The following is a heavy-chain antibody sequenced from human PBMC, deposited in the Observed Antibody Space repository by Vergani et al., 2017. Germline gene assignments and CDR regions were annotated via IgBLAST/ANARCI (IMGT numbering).Heavy chain of an antibody. J-gene: IGHJ4*02. Sequence: EVQLVESGGGLVKPGGSLRLSCAASGFTFSSYSMNWVRQAPGKGLEWVSSISSSSSYIYYADSVKGRFTISRDNAKNSLYLQMNSLRAEDRAVYYCARAAGGCSGGSCYYAFDYWGQGTLVTVSS. V-gene: IGHV3-21*01. CDR2: ISSSSSYI. D-gene: IGHD2-15*01. CDR1: GFTFSSYS. CDR3: ARAAGGCSGGSCYYAFDY.